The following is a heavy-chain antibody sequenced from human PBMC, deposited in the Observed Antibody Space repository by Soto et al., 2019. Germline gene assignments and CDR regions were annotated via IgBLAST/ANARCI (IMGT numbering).Heavy chain of an antibody. CDR3: ARDLGHTAMGTGYGMVV. V-gene: IGHV1-2*04. D-gene: IGHD5-18*01. CDR2: INPNSGGT. Sequence: QVQLVQSGAEVKKPGASVKVSCKASGYTFTGYYMHWVRQAPGQGLEWMGWINPNSGGTNYAQKFQGWVTMTRDTSISTAYMELSRLRSDDTAVYYCARDLGHTAMGTGYGMVVWGQGTTVTVSS. CDR1: GYTFTGYY. J-gene: IGHJ6*02.